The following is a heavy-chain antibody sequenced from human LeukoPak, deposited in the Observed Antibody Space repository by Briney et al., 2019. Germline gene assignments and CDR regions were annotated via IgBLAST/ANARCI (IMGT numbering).Heavy chain of an antibody. Sequence: SETLSLTCAVYGGSFSGYYWSWIRQPPGKGLEWIGEINHSGSTNYNPSLKSRVTISVDTSRNQFSLKLSSVTAADTAVYYCARSSGWLDDYWGQGTLVTVSS. V-gene: IGHV4-34*01. CDR1: GGSFSGYY. CDR2: INHSGST. CDR3: ARSSGWLDDY. D-gene: IGHD6-19*01. J-gene: IGHJ4*02.